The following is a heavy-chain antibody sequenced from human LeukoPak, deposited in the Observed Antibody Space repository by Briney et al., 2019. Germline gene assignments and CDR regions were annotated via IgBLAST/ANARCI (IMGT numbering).Heavy chain of an antibody. J-gene: IGHJ5*02. V-gene: IGHV1-2*04. Sequence: ASVKVSCKASGYTFTGYYMHWVRQAPGQGLEWMGWINPNRGGTNYAQKFQGWVTMTRDTSISTAYMELSRLRSDDTAVYYCARAYCSGGSCYGEWFDPWGQGTLVTVSS. CDR2: INPNRGGT. CDR1: GYTFTGYY. CDR3: ARAYCSGGSCYGEWFDP. D-gene: IGHD2-15*01.